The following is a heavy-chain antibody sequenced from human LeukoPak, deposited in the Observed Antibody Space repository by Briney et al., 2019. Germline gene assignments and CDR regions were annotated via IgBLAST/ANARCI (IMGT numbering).Heavy chain of an antibody. Sequence: AASVKVSCKASGYTFTGYYMHWVRQAPGQGLEWMGIINPSGGSTSYAQKFQGRVTMTRDMSTSTVYMELSSLRSEDTAVYYCARDFVHYYDSSGFKDLGAFDIWGQGTMVTVSS. CDR3: ARDFVHYYDSSGFKDLGAFDI. V-gene: IGHV1-46*01. CDR1: GYTFTGYY. D-gene: IGHD3-22*01. CDR2: INPSGGST. J-gene: IGHJ3*02.